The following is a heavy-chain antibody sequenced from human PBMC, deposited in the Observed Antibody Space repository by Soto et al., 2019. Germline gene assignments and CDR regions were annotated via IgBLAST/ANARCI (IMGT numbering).Heavy chain of an antibody. Sequence: EVQLLESGGGLVQPGGSLRLSCAASGFTFSSYAMSWVRQAPGKGLEWVSTINNSGGSTYYADSVKGRFTICRDNSKNTLYLPMTRLRAEGTAVYSCAPRGWGGYGMGVWGQRTTVTVSS. CDR2: INNSGGST. CDR1: GFTFSSYA. D-gene: IGHD3-16*01. CDR3: APRGWGGYGMGV. V-gene: IGHV3-23*01. J-gene: IGHJ6*02.